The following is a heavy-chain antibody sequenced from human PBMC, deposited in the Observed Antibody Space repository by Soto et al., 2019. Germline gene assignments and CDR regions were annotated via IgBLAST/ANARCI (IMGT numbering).Heavy chain of an antibody. J-gene: IGHJ4*02. CDR2: ISTSSSYT. CDR1: GFTFSDYY. V-gene: IGHV3-11*05. Sequence: QVQLVESGGGLVKPGGSLRLSCAASGFTFSDYYMSWIRQAPGKGLEWVSYISTSSSYTNYADSVKGRFTISRDNAKNSLYLQMSSRRAEDTAVYYCARDSSGWSGYFDYWGQGTLVTVSS. D-gene: IGHD6-19*01. CDR3: ARDSSGWSGYFDY.